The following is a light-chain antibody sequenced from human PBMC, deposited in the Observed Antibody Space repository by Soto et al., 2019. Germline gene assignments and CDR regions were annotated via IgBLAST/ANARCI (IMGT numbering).Light chain of an antibody. V-gene: IGKV3-15*01. CDR1: QSVSNN. J-gene: IGKJ4*01. CDR3: QQYNNWPLT. Sequence: EIVMTQSPATLSVSPGERATLSCRASQSVSNNLAWYQQKPGQAPRLLIYGESTGATGIPTRFSGSGSGTEFTLTISSLQSEDFAVYYCQQYNNWPLTFGGGTTVDI. CDR2: GES.